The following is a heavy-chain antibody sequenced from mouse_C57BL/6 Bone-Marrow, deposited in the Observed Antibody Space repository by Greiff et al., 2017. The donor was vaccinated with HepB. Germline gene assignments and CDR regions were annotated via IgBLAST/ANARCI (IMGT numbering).Heavy chain of an antibody. CDR2: ISDGGSYT. J-gene: IGHJ1*03. Sequence: EVKLMESGGGLVKPGGSLKLSCAASGFTFSSYAMSWVRQTPEKRLEWVATISDGGSYTYYPDNVKGRFTISRDNAKNNLYLQMSHLKSEDTAMYYCARDQSYGSSFWYFDVWGTGTTVTVSS. CDR1: GFTFSSYA. D-gene: IGHD1-1*01. CDR3: ARDQSYGSSFWYFDV. V-gene: IGHV5-4*01.